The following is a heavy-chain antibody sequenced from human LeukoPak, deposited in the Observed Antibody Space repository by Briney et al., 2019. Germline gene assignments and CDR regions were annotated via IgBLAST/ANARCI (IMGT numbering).Heavy chain of an antibody. Sequence: SETLSLTCTVSGGSISSGGYSWSWIRQPPGKGLEWIGYIYHSGSTYYNPSLKSRVTISVDRSKNQFSLKLSSVTAADTAVYYCARFLRADLWSGYHDAFDIWGQGTMVTVSS. D-gene: IGHD3-3*01. CDR1: GGSISSGGYS. J-gene: IGHJ3*02. V-gene: IGHV4-30-2*01. CDR3: ARFLRADLWSGYHDAFDI. CDR2: IYHSGST.